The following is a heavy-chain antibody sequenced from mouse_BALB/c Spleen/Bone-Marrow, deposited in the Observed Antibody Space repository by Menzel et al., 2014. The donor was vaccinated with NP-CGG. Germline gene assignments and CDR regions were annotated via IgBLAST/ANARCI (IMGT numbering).Heavy chain of an antibody. V-gene: IGHV1-55*01. CDR2: IYPGSGST. Sequence: QVQLQQSGAELARPGASVKMSCKASGYTFTSYWMHWVKQRPGQGLEWIGNIYPGSGSTNYDEKFKSKATLTVDTSSSTAYMQLSSLTSEDSAVYYCTPRLRYWGQGTTLTVSS. J-gene: IGHJ2*01. D-gene: IGHD1-2*01. CDR3: TPRLRY. CDR1: GYTFTSYW.